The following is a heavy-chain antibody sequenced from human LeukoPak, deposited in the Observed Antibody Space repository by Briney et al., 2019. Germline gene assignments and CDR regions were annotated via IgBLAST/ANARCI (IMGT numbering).Heavy chain of an antibody. V-gene: IGHV4-34*01. CDR2: INHSGST. J-gene: IGHJ4*02. D-gene: IGHD2-21*02. CDR3: AREAYCGGDCYSGFDY. Sequence: PSETLSLTCAVYGGSFSGYYWSWIRQPPGKGLEWIGEINHSGSTNYNPSLKSRVTISVDTSKNQFSLKLSSVTAADTAVYYCAREAYCGGDCYSGFDYWGQGTLVTVSS. CDR1: GGSFSGYY.